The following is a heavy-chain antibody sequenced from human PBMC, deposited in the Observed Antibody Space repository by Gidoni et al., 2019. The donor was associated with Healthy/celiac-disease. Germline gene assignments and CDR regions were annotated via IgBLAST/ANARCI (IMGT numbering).Heavy chain of an antibody. J-gene: IGHJ4*02. CDR2: IYYSGST. D-gene: IGHD3-22*01. CDR1: GGSISSSSYY. Sequence: QLQLQESGPGLVKPSETLSLTCTVSGGSISSSSYYWGWIRQPPGKGLEWIGSIYYSGSTYYNPSLKSRVTISVDTSKNQFSLKLSSVTAADTAVYYCASPSSDSSGYYFPFDYWGQGTLVTVSS. CDR3: ASPSSDSSGYYFPFDY. V-gene: IGHV4-39*01.